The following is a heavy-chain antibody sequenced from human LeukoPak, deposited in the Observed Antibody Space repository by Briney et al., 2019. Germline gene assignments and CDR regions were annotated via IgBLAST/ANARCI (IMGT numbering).Heavy chain of an antibody. Sequence: PGGSLRLSCAASGFTFDDYAMHWVRQAPGKGLEWVSGISWNSGSIGYADSAKGRFTISRDNAKNSLYLQMNSLRAEDTALYYCAKEIYQGGRYFDWLEGPFDYWGQGTLVTVSS. CDR3: AKEIYQGGRYFDWLEGPFDY. J-gene: IGHJ4*02. CDR2: ISWNSGSI. D-gene: IGHD3-9*01. CDR1: GFTFDDYA. V-gene: IGHV3-9*01.